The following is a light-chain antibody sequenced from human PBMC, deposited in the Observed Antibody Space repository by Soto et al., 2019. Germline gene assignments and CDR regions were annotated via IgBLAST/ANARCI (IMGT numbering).Light chain of an antibody. J-gene: IGLJ3*02. CDR1: TRDVGNYNY. CDR3: CSFAGRYTLG. CDR2: DVN. V-gene: IGLV2-11*01. Sequence: QSALTQPPSVSGSPGQSVTISCTGTTRDVGNYNYVSWYQQHPGKAPKVIIYDVNKRPSGVPDRFSGSKSGNTASLTISGLPADDEADYFCCSFAGRYTLGFGGGTPLTVL.